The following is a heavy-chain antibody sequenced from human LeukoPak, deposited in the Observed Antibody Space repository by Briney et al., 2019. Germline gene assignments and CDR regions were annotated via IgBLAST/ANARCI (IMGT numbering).Heavy chain of an antibody. V-gene: IGHV4-59*01. CDR3: ARAPLGYCSSTSCHYYYYYYMDV. J-gene: IGHJ6*03. Sequence: SETLSLTCTVSGGSISSYYWSWIRQPPGKGLEWIGYIYYSGSTNYNPSLKSRVTISVDTSKNQFSLKLSSVTAADTAVYYCARAPLGYCSSTSCHYYYYYYMDVWGKGTTVTVSS. CDR2: IYYSGST. D-gene: IGHD2-2*01. CDR1: GGSISSYY.